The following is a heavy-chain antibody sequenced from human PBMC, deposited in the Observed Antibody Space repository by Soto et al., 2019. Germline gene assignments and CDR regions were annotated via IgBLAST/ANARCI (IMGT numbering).Heavy chain of an antibody. J-gene: IGHJ4*02. CDR3: ARGQEGVVATH. V-gene: IGHV4-34*01. Sequence: QVQLQQWGAGLLKPSETLSLNCAVTGGSLSGYYWSWIRQPPGKGLEWIGEVKDGGHTNYSPSLRARVTIAPDPSNNQFSLRLNSVTAADPGVYYCARGQEGVVATHWDQGSMVTVSS. D-gene: IGHD5-12*01. CDR1: GGSLSGYY. CDR2: VKDGGHT.